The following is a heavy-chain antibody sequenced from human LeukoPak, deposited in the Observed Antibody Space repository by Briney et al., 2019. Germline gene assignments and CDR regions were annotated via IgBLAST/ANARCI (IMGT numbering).Heavy chain of an antibody. J-gene: IGHJ1*01. D-gene: IGHD2-21*02. V-gene: IGHV3-11*01. CDR2: ISSSGSTI. Sequence: GGSLRLSCVASRFTFSNYWMSWIRQAPGKGLEWVSYISSSGSTIYYADSVKGRFTISRDNAKNSLYLQMNSLRAEDTAVYYCARDGGYCGGDCYIEYFQHWGQGTLVTVSS. CDR1: RFTFSNYW. CDR3: ARDGGYCGGDCYIEYFQH.